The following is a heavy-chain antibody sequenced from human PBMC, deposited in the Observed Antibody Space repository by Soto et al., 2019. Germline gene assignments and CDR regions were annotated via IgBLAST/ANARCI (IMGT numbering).Heavy chain of an antibody. Sequence: GASVKVSCKASGYTFTSYDINWVRLATGQGLEWMGRMNPNSGSTSYAQKFQGRVTMTRDTSTSTVYMELSSLRSEDTAVYYCARVAGSGSSHNWFDPWGQGTLVTVSS. CDR3: ARVAGSGSSHNWFDP. J-gene: IGHJ5*02. D-gene: IGHD3-10*01. CDR1: GYTFTSYD. V-gene: IGHV1-8*01. CDR2: MNPNSGST.